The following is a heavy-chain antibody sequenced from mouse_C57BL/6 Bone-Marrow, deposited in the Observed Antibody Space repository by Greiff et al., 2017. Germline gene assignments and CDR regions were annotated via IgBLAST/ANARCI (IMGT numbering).Heavy chain of an antibody. V-gene: IGHV1-7*01. CDR1: GYTFTSYW. CDR3: ARSGGRSWFAY. Sequence: QVHVKQSGAELAKPGASVKMSCKASGYTFTSYWMHWVKQRPGQGLEWIGYINPSSGYTKYNQKFKDKATLTADKSSSTAYMQLSSLTYVDSAVYYCARSGGRSWFAYWGQGTLVTVSA. D-gene: IGHD3-2*02. J-gene: IGHJ3*01. CDR2: INPSSGYT.